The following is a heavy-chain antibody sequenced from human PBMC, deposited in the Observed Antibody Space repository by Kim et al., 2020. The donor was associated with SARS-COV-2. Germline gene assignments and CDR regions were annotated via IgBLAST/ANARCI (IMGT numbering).Heavy chain of an antibody. J-gene: IGHJ3*02. CDR3: ARGPNYYDSSGYYYGAFDI. D-gene: IGHD3-22*01. V-gene: IGHV4-39*07. CDR2: IYYRGST. Sequence: SETLSLTCTVSGGSISSSSYYWGWIRQPPGKGLEWIGSIYYRGSTYYNPSLKSRVTISVDTSKNQFSLKLSSVTAADTAVYYCARGPNYYDSSGYYYGAFDIWGQGTMVTVSS. CDR1: GGSISSSSYY.